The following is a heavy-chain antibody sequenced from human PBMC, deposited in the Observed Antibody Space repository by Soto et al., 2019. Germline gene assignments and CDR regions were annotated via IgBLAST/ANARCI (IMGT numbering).Heavy chain of an antibody. V-gene: IGHV4-59*01. J-gene: IGHJ2*01. CDR3: AGGRDDYNGWYFDL. Sequence: SETLSLTCTVSGGSISSYYWSWIRQPPGKGLEWIGYIYYSGGPNYSPSLESRVTISEDTSKNQFSLKLSSVTAADTAMYYCAGGRDDYNGWYFDLWGRGTLVTVSS. CDR1: GGSISSYY. D-gene: IGHD4-4*01. CDR2: IYYSGGP.